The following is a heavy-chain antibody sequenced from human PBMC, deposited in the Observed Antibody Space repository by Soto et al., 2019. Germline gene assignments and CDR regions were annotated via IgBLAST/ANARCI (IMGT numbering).Heavy chain of an antibody. CDR1: GGSISGHY. CDR3: ARVGSSGWSPDY. J-gene: IGHJ4*02. Sequence: SETLSLTCSVSGGSISGHYWTWIRQSLGKGLEWIGYIFYRGSTNYNPSHKSRVTISVDTSKNQFSLKMSSVTAADTAVYYCARVGSSGWSPDYWGRGTLVTVSS. D-gene: IGHD6-19*01. V-gene: IGHV4-59*11. CDR2: IFYRGST.